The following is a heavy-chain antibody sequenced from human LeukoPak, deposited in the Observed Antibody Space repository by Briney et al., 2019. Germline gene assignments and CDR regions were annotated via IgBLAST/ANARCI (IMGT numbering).Heavy chain of an antibody. Sequence: GESLKISCKGSGYSSTSYWIAWVRQMPGKGLEWMGIIYPADSDTRYSPSFQGQVTISADKSISTAYLQWSSLKASDTAMYYCARHSDWRFDYWGQGTLVTVSS. CDR2: IYPADSDT. J-gene: IGHJ4*02. CDR1: GYSSTSYW. CDR3: ARHSDWRFDY. V-gene: IGHV5-51*01. D-gene: IGHD3-9*01.